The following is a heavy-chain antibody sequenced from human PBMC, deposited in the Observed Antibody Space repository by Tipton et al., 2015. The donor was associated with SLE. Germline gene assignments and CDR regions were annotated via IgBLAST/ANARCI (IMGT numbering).Heavy chain of an antibody. V-gene: IGHV4-31*03. CDR3: AREKENTGWFWLNAFDV. CDR1: GGSISSGGYY. Sequence: TLSLTCTVSGGSISSGGYYWSWIRQHPGKGLEWIGYIYYSGSTYYNPSLKSRVTISVDTSKNQFSLNLNSVTAADTAIYYCAREKENTGWFWLNAFDVWGRGTLVTVST. CDR2: IYYSGST. J-gene: IGHJ3*01. D-gene: IGHD6-19*01.